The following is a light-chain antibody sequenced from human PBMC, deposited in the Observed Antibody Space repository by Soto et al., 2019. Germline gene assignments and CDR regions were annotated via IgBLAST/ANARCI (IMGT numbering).Light chain of an antibody. CDR2: DNN. V-gene: IGLV1-51*01. Sequence: QSVLTQPPSVSAAPGQKVTISCSGSSSNIGNNYVSWYQQFPGTAPELLIYDNNKRPSRIPGRFSASKSGTSATLGITGLQTGDEADYYCGTWDTGLSAGVFGGGTKLTVL. CDR1: SSNIGNNY. CDR3: GTWDTGLSAGV. J-gene: IGLJ3*02.